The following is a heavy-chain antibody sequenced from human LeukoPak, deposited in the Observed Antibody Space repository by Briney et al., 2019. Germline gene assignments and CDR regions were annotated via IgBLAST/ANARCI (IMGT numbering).Heavy chain of an antibody. V-gene: IGHV3-30*18. D-gene: IGHD6-13*01. CDR1: GFTFSSYG. CDR3: AKDSIGTTGTDHFDY. CDR2: ISYDGSDK. Sequence: PGGSLRLSCAASGFTFSSYGIHWVRQAPGKGLEWVALISYDGSDKYYADSVKGRFTISRDDSKNTLYLQMNSLRAEDTAVYYCAKDSIGTTGTDHFDYWGQGTLVTVSS. J-gene: IGHJ4*02.